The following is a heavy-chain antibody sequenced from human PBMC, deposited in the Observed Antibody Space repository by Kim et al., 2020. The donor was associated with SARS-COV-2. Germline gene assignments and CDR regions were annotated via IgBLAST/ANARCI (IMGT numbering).Heavy chain of an antibody. CDR3: ARGARSSTNWFDP. CDR2: ISSSSSYI. CDR1: GFTFSSYS. V-gene: IGHV3-21*01. Sequence: GGSLRLSCAASGFTFSSYSMNWVPQAPGKGLEWVSSISSSSSYIYYADSVKGRFTISRDNAKNSLYLQMHSLRAEETAVCYCARGARSSTNWFDPWGQGT. D-gene: IGHD2-2*01. J-gene: IGHJ5*02.